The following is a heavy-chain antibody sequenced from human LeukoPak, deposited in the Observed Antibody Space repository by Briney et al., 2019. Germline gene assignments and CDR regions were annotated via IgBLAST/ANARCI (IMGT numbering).Heavy chain of an antibody. CDR1: GFTFSSYG. V-gene: IGHV3-23*01. CDR2: ISGSGGST. CDR3: AKDPLGYCSGGSCYIDY. Sequence: GGSLRLSCAASGFTFSSYGMSWVRQAPGKGLEWVSAISGSGGSTYYADSVKGRFTISRDNSKNTLYLQMNSLRAEDTAVYYCAKDPLGYCSGGSCYIDYWGQGTLVTVSS. D-gene: IGHD2-15*01. J-gene: IGHJ4*02.